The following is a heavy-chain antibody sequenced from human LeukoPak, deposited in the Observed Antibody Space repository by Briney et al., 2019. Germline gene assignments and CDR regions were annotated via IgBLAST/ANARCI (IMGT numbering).Heavy chain of an antibody. CDR1: GFSLSTSGMC. CDR3: ARGSNSGSHYLDYYYYYMDV. J-gene: IGHJ6*03. CDR2: IDWDDAK. D-gene: IGHD3-10*01. Sequence: QTLSLTCTFSGFSLSTSGMCVSWIRQPPGKALEWLARIDWDDAKYYSTSLKTRLTISKDTSKNQVVLTMTNMDPVDTATYYCARGSNSGSHYLDYYYYYMDVWGKGTTVTVSS. V-gene: IGHV2-70*11.